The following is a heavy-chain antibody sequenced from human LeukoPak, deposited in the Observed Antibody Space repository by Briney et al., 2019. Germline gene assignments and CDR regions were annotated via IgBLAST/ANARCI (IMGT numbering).Heavy chain of an antibody. J-gene: IGHJ4*02. V-gene: IGHV4-34*01. D-gene: IGHD3-22*01. Sequence: PSETLSLTCAVYGGSFSGYYWSWIRQPPGKGLEWIGEINHSGSTNYNPSLKSRVTISVDTSKNQFSLKLSSVTAADTAVYYCARGDYYDTNAYYYDYWGQGTLVTVSS. CDR1: GGSFSGYY. CDR2: INHSGST. CDR3: ARGDYYDTNAYYYDY.